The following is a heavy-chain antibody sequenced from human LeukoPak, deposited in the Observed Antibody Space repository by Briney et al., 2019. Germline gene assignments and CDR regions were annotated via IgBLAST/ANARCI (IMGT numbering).Heavy chain of an antibody. V-gene: IGHV4-31*03. D-gene: IGHD3-10*01. J-gene: IGHJ6*02. CDR2: IYYSGST. CDR1: GGSISSGGYY. Sequence: SETLSLTCTVSGGSISSGGYYWSWIRQHPGKGLEWIVYIYYSGSTYYNPSLKSRVTISVDTSKNQFSLKLSSVTAADTAVYYCARDRITMVRARSFYGMDVWGQGTTVTVSS. CDR3: ARDRITMVRARSFYGMDV.